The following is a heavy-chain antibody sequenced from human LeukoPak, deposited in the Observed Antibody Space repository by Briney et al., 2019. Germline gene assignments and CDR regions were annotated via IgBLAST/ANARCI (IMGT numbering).Heavy chain of an antibody. J-gene: IGHJ4*02. CDR3: AKIMALYCSGGSCNEIDY. D-gene: IGHD2-15*01. CDR2: INPNSGGT. CDR1: GYTFTGYY. Sequence: ASVKVSCKASGYTFTGYYMHWVRQAPGQGLEWMGWINPNSGGTNYAQKFQGRVTMTRDTSISTAYMELSRLRSDDTAVYYCAKIMALYCSGGSCNEIDYWGQGTLVTVSS. V-gene: IGHV1-2*02.